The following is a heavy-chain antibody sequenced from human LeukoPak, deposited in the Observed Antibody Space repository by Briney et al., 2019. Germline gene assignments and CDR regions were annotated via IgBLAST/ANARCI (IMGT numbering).Heavy chain of an antibody. CDR3: ARDKIVGATVIDY. CDR1: GFTFSSYW. J-gene: IGHJ4*02. D-gene: IGHD1-26*01. Sequence: GGSLRLSCAASGFTFSSYWMSWVRQAPGKGLEWVANIKQDGTEKYYVDSVKGRFTISRDNAKNSVYLQMNNLRAEDTAVYYCARDKIVGATVIDYWGQGTLVTVSS. CDR2: IKQDGTEK. V-gene: IGHV3-7*01.